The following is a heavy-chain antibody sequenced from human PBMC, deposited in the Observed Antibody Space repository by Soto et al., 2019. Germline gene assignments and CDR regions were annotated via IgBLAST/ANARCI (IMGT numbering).Heavy chain of an antibody. CDR3: AKDDNSWQLFDY. CDR1: GFTFRNDA. D-gene: IGHD6-13*01. CDR2: ISGSGDST. Sequence: EVQLLESGGGLLQPGGSLRLSCTASGFTFRNDAMSWVRQAPGKGLECVSAISGSGDSTYYADSVKGRFTISRDNSKNTLYLQMNSLRAEDTAVYYCAKDDNSWQLFDYWGQGTLVTVSS. V-gene: IGHV3-23*01. J-gene: IGHJ4*02.